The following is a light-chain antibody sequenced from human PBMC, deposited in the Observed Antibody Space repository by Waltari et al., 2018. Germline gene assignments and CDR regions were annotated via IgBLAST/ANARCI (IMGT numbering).Light chain of an antibody. CDR1: QIVSSRC. Sequence: EIVLTQSPGTLSLSPGERATLSCRASQIVSSRCLAWYQQKPGQAPRLLILGTTSRAPVIPDRFSGSGSGTDFTHTSTRLEPEDFAVYYCQQYGSSPETFGQGTKVDIK. V-gene: IGKV3-20*01. J-gene: IGKJ1*01. CDR2: GTT. CDR3: QQYGSSPET.